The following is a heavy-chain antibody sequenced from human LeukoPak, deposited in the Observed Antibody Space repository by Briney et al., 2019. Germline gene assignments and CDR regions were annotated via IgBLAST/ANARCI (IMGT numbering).Heavy chain of an antibody. CDR2: MNPDSGNT. Sequence: ASVKVSCKASGYTFTSYDINWVRQATGQGLEWMGGMNPDSGNTGYAHKFQGRVTMTRDTSISTAYMELSSLRSEDTAVYYCARGVKPPVLLWFGELLLNWFDPWGQGTLVTVSS. D-gene: IGHD3-10*01. V-gene: IGHV1-8*01. CDR1: GYTFTSYD. J-gene: IGHJ5*02. CDR3: ARGVKPPVLLWFGELLLNWFDP.